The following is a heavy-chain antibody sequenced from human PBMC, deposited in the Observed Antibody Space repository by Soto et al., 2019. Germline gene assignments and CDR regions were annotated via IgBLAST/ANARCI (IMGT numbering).Heavy chain of an antibody. CDR1: GFTFSSYG. D-gene: IGHD1-26*01. CDR3: AKEGGLSGSYYISSSYYFDY. Sequence: QVQLVESGGGVVQPGRSLRLSCVASGFTFSSYGMHWVRQASGKGLEWVAIISYDGSNTYYADSVKGRFTISRDNSKHTMYLQMNSLRAEDTSVYYCAKEGGLSGSYYISSSYYFDYWGQGTLVTVSS. V-gene: IGHV3-30*18. J-gene: IGHJ4*02. CDR2: ISYDGSNT.